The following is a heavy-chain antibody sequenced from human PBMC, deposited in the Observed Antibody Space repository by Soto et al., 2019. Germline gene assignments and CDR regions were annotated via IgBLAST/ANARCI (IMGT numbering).Heavy chain of an antibody. Sequence: EASVKVSCKASGYTFTSYGISWVRQAPGQGLEWMGWISAYNGNTNYAQKLQGRVTMTTDTSTSTAYMELRSLRSDDTAVYYCARLTKSRKHYGMDVWGQGTTVTVSS. CDR3: ARLTKSRKHYGMDV. CDR2: ISAYNGNT. CDR1: GYTFTSYG. J-gene: IGHJ6*02. V-gene: IGHV1-18*01. D-gene: IGHD1-1*01.